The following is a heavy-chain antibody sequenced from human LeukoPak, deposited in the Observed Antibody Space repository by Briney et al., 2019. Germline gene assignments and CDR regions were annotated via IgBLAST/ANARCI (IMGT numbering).Heavy chain of an antibody. D-gene: IGHD6-19*01. Sequence: GGSLRLSCAASGFTFSSYAMSLVRQAPGKGLEWVSAISGSGGSTYYADSVKGRFTISRDNSKNTLYLQMNSLRAEDTAVYYCAKDSPRIAVAGTLDYWGQGTLSPSPQ. CDR2: ISGSGGST. V-gene: IGHV3-23*01. CDR3: AKDSPRIAVAGTLDY. J-gene: IGHJ4*02. CDR1: GFTFSSYA.